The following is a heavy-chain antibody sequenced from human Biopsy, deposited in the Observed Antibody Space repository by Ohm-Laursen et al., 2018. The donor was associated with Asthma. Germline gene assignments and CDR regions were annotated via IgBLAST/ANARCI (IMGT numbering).Heavy chain of an antibody. D-gene: IGHD6-19*01. CDR2: IYSGGTS. V-gene: IGHV3-53*01. CDR1: GFTVSRDH. Sequence: GSLRLSCSASGFTVSRDHMLWVRQAPGKGLEWVSVIYSGGTSDTADSAGDRFTISRDYYKNKLYLQMDSLRAEVTAVYYCARGDSSGWSHYYFDHWSRGTLVTVSS. CDR3: ARGDSSGWSHYYFDH. J-gene: IGHJ4*02.